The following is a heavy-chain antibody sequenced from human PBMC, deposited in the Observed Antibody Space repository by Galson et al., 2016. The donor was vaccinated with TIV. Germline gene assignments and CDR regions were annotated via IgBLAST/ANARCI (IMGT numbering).Heavy chain of an antibody. CDR2: IYYTGSS. CDR1: GGSISSGGHY. CDR3: ATVKLQIPNWFDA. J-gene: IGHJ5*02. D-gene: IGHD2-21*01. V-gene: IGHV4-31*11. Sequence: TLSLTCGVSGGSISSGGHYWSWIRQRPGKGLEYIGHIYYTGSSYYSPSLKSRVSMSVDTSKNHFSLKLRSVTAADTAVYYCATVKLQIPNWFDAWGQGALVTVSS.